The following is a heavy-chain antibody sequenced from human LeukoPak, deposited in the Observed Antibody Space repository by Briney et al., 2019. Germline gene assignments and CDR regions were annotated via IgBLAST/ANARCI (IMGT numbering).Heavy chain of an antibody. V-gene: IGHV1-18*01. J-gene: IGHJ4*02. D-gene: IGHD3/OR15-3a*01. CDR2: ISAYNGNT. Sequence: VASVKVSCKASGYTFTNYGINWVRQAHGQGLEWMGWISAYNGNTNYAQNLQGRVTMTTDTSTSTAYMQLRSLRSDDTAVYYCARGDYYFDYCGQGTLVTVSS. CDR1: GYTFTNYG. CDR3: ARGDYYFDY.